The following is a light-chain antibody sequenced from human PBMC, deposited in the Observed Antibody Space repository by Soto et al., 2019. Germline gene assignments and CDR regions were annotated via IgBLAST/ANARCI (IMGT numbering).Light chain of an antibody. J-gene: IGKJ4*01. Sequence: DIQMTQSPSSLSASVGDRVTITCRASQSISTYLNWYQQKPGEAPKLLIYAVSRLQSGVPSRFSGSGSGTDFPLTISTLQPEDFATYFCQQSNSIPLTFGGGTKVDIK. V-gene: IGKV1-39*01. CDR1: QSISTY. CDR2: AVS. CDR3: QQSNSIPLT.